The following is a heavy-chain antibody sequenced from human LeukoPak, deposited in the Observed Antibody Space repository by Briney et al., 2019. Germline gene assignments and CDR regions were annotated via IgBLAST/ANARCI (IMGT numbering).Heavy chain of an antibody. CDR3: ARVGVAGSLGFGY. J-gene: IGHJ4*02. Sequence: GASVKVPCKASGYTFTGYYMHWVRQAPGQGLEWMGWINPNSGGTNYAQKFQGRVTMTRDTSISTAYMELSRLRSDDTAVYYCARVGVAGSLGFGYWGQGTLVTVSS. CDR2: INPNSGGT. CDR1: GYTFTGYY. V-gene: IGHV1-2*02. D-gene: IGHD6-19*01.